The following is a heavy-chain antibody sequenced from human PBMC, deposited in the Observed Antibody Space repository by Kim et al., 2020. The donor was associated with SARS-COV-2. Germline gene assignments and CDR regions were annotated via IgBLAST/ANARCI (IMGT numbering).Heavy chain of an antibody. V-gene: IGHV4-59*01. J-gene: IGHJ4*02. Sequence: LKSRVTISVDTSKNQFSLKLISVTAADTAVYYCAREHILTGYYNGVFDYWGQGTLVTVSS. CDR3: AREHILTGYYNGVFDY. D-gene: IGHD3-9*01.